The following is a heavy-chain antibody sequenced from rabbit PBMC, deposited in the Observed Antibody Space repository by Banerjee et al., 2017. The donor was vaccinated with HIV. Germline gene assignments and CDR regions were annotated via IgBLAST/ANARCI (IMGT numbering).Heavy chain of an antibody. Sequence: QSLEESGGDLVKPGASLTLTCPASGFSFSSGYYMCWVRQAPGKGLEWIGCIVAGSSGSTYYASWAKGRFTISKTSSTTVTLQMTSLTAADTATYFCARDAGSRGDYFDLWGPGTLVTVS. D-gene: IGHD4-2*01. V-gene: IGHV1S40*01. CDR2: IVAGSSGST. CDR3: ARDAGSRGDYFDL. J-gene: IGHJ4*01. CDR1: GFSFSSGYY.